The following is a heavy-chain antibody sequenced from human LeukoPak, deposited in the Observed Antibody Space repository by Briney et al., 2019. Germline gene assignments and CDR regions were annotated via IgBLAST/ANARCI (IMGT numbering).Heavy chain of an antibody. V-gene: IGHV1-46*01. CDR3: ARGRHYYESSDYYYEGDAFDV. CDR2: INPSGGSI. D-gene: IGHD3-22*01. CDR1: GYTFTIYY. J-gene: IGHJ3*01. Sequence: GASVKVSCKASGYTFTIYYIHWVRQAPGQGLKWMGIINPSGGSITYAQMFQGRVTMTGDMSTSTVYMELSSLRSEDTSVYYCARGRHYYESSDYYYEGDAFDVWGQGTMVTVSS.